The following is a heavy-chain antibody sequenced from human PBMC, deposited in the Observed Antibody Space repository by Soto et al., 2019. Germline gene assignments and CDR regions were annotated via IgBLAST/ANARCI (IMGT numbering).Heavy chain of an antibody. CDR3: ARHETSYGYSYYGMDV. CDR1: GYSFTSYW. CDR2: IDPSDSYT. D-gene: IGHD5-18*01. Sequence: GESLKISWKGSGYSFTSYWISWVRQMPGKGLEWMGRIDPSDSYTNYSPSFQGHVTISADKSISTAYLQWSSLKASDTAMYYCARHETSYGYSYYGMDVWGQGTTVTVSS. V-gene: IGHV5-10-1*01. J-gene: IGHJ6*02.